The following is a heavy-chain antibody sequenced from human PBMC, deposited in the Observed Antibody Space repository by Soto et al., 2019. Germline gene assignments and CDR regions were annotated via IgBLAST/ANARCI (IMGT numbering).Heavy chain of an antibody. D-gene: IGHD1-26*01. CDR1: GYTFTSYG. CDR2: ISAYNGNT. J-gene: IGHJ4*02. Sequence: QVQLVQSGAEVKKPGASVKVSCKASGYTFTSYGIIWVRQAPGQGLEWMGWISAYNGNTNYAQKLQGRVTMTTDTSTSTAYMELRSLRSDATAVYYFARVKIVGSHTYYFDYWGQGTLVTVSS. CDR3: ARVKIVGSHTYYFDY. V-gene: IGHV1-18*01.